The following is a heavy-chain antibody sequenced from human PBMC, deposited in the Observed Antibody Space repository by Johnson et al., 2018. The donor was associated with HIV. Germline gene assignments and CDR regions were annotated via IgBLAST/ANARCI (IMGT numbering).Heavy chain of an antibody. D-gene: IGHD3-10*01. V-gene: IGHV3-20*04. CDR3: ARDSYDYATGAFDI. J-gene: IGHJ3*02. CDR2: INWNGGST. CDR1: GFTFDDYG. Sequence: VKLVESGGGVVQPGGSLRLSCAASGFTFDDYGMSWVRQAPGKGLEWVSGINWNGGSTGYADSVKGRFTISRDNAKNSLYLQMNSRRAEDAALYYCARDSYDYATGAFDIWGQGTMVTVSS.